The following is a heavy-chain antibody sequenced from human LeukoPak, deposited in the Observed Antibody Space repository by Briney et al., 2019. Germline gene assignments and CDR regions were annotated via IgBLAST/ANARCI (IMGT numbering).Heavy chain of an antibody. CDR2: IYTSGST. D-gene: IGHD3-3*01. Sequence: SQTLSLTCTVSGGSISSGSHYYWSWIRQPAGKGLEWIGRIYTSGSTNYNPSLKSRVTMSLDTSKNQFSLKLTSVTAADTAVYYCASEFSTWGQGTLVTVSS. CDR3: ASEFST. J-gene: IGHJ5*02. V-gene: IGHV4-61*02. CDR1: GGSISSGSHYY.